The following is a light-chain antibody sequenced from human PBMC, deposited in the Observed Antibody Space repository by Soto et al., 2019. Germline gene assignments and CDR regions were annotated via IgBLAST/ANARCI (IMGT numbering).Light chain of an antibody. J-gene: IGKJ5*01. CDR2: GAS. CDR1: QSVSSN. CDR3: QQYNNWCIT. V-gene: IGKV3-15*01. Sequence: EIVMTQSPATLSVSPGERATLSCRASQSVSSNLAWYQQKPGQAPRLLIYGASTRATGIPARFSGSGSGTEFTLTISSLQSEDFAVYYCQQYNNWCITFGQGTRLEIK.